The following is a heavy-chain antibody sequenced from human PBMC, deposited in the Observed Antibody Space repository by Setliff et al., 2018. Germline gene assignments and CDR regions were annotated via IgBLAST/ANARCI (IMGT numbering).Heavy chain of an antibody. V-gene: IGHV3-23*01. CDR2: ISGSGGST. J-gene: IGHJ4*02. D-gene: IGHD6-6*01. Sequence: PGGSLRLSCAASGFTFSSYAMSWARQAPGKGLEWVSAISGSGGSTYYADSVKGRFTISRDNSKDTLYLQMNSLRAEDTAVCYCAKGGPLVRRALDYWGQGTLVTVSS. CDR1: GFTFSSYA. CDR3: AKGGPLVRRALDY.